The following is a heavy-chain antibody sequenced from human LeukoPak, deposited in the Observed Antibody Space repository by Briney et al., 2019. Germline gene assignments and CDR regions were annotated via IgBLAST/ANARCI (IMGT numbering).Heavy chain of an antibody. Sequence: ASVKVSCKASGYTFTSYDINWVRQATGQGLEWMGWINPNSGNTGYAQKFQGRVTMTRNTSISTAYMELSSLRSEDTAVYYCARGPQPIVGATAYYFDYWGQGTLVTVSS. D-gene: IGHD1-26*01. J-gene: IGHJ4*02. CDR3: ARGPQPIVGATAYYFDY. V-gene: IGHV1-8*01. CDR1: GYTFTSYD. CDR2: INPNSGNT.